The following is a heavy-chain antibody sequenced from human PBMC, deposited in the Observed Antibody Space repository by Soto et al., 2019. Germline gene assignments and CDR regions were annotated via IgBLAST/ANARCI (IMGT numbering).Heavy chain of an antibody. Sequence: GGSLRLSCAASGFTVSSNYMSWVRQAPGKGLEWVSVIYSGGSTYYADSVKGRFTISRDNSKNTLYLQMNSLSAEDTAVYYCARGGGIAGLYYFDYWGQGTLVTVSS. V-gene: IGHV3-53*01. D-gene: IGHD6-13*01. J-gene: IGHJ4*02. CDR2: IYSGGST. CDR1: GFTVSSNY. CDR3: ARGGGIAGLYYFDY.